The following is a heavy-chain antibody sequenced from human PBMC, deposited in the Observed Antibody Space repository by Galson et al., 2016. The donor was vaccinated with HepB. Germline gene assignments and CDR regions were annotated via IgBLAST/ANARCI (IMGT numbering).Heavy chain of an antibody. V-gene: IGHV3-7*03. D-gene: IGHD3-10*01. CDR3: ARSYGLASYYSVPFY. J-gene: IGHJ4*02. CDR2: IKQDGSEE. Sequence: SLRLSCAASGFTFSSYGMHWVRQAPGKGLEWVANIKQDGSEEYYVDSVKGRFTVSRDNAKNSLYLQMNSLRAEDTAVYYCARSYGLASYYSVPFYWGQGTLVTVSS. CDR1: GFTFSSYG.